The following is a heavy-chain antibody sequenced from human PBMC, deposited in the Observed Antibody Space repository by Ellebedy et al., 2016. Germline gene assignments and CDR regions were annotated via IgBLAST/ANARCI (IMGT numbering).Heavy chain of an antibody. D-gene: IGHD2/OR15-2a*01. CDR1: GFTFSSYS. J-gene: IGHJ6*02. V-gene: IGHV3-48*01. CDR2: ISSSGSTI. CDR3: ARDSTRGYGMDV. Sequence: GESLKISXAASGFTFSSYSMNWVRQAPGKGLEWVSYISSSGSTIYYADSVKGRFTISRDNSKNTLYLQMNSLRAEDTAVYYCARDSTRGYGMDVWGQGTTVTVSS.